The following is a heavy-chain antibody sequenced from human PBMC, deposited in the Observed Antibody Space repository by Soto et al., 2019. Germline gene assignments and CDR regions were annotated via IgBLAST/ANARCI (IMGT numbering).Heavy chain of an antibody. Sequence: KPSETLSLTCTVSGGCISSYYWSWIRQPPGKGLEWIGYIYYSGSTNYNPSLKSRVTISVDTSKNQFSLKLSSVTAADTAVYYCARDGCSGGSCYDYYYYMDVWGKGTTVTVSS. D-gene: IGHD2-15*01. J-gene: IGHJ6*03. CDR2: IYYSGST. CDR1: GGCISSYY. V-gene: IGHV4-59*01. CDR3: ARDGCSGGSCYDYYYYMDV.